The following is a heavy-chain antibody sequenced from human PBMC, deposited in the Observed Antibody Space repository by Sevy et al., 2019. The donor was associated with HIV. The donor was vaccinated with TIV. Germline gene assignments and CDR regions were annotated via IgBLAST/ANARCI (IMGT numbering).Heavy chain of an antibody. D-gene: IGHD5-18*01. Sequence: GGSLRLSCAASGFTFSSYAMSWVRQAPGKGLEWVSAISGSGGSTYYADSVKGRFTISRDNSKNTLYLQMNSLRAEDTAEYYCAVIQLYYYYMDVWGKGTTVTVSS. CDR1: GFTFSSYA. J-gene: IGHJ6*03. CDR3: AVIQLYYYYMDV. V-gene: IGHV3-23*01. CDR2: ISGSGGST.